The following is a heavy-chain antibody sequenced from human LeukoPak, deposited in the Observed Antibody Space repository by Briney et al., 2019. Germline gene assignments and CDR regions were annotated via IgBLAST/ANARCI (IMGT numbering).Heavy chain of an antibody. CDR2: IRQDGSEK. Sequence: PGGSLRLSCAASGFSFSSYWMSGVRQAPGKGREWVANIRQDGSEKYYVGSVRGRFPISRDNAKNSLYLQTNSLSAADTAVYYCARPYSSGWYIQYYFDYWGKGTPVTVSS. J-gene: IGHJ4*02. V-gene: IGHV3-7*01. D-gene: IGHD6-13*01. CDR3: ARPYSSGWYIQYYFDY. CDR1: GFSFSSYW.